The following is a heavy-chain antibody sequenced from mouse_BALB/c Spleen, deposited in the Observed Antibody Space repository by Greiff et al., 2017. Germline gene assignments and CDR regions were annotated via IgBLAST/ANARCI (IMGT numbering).Heavy chain of an antibody. D-gene: IGHD2-14*01. J-gene: IGHJ4*01. Sequence: QVQLQQPGAELVKPGASVKLSCKASGYTFTSYYMYWVKQRPGQGLEWIGGINPSNGGTNFNEKFKSKATLTVDKSSSTAYMQLSSLTSEDSAVYYCTRADYRYDNYAMDYWGQGTSVTVSS. CDR2: INPSNGGT. V-gene: IGHV1S81*02. CDR3: TRADYRYDNYAMDY. CDR1: GYTFTSYY.